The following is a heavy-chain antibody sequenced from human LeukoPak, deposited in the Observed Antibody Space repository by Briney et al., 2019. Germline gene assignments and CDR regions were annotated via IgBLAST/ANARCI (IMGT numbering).Heavy chain of an antibody. CDR3: AGGNYGSGSYYVVDFDY. J-gene: IGHJ4*02. CDR2: IYHTGNT. CDR1: NDSIRNYY. D-gene: IGHD3-10*01. V-gene: IGHV4-59*01. Sequence: PSETLSLTCSVSNDSIRNYYWSWIRQPPGKALEWIGYIYHTGNTNYNPSLKSRLTMSIDTSKNQFSLNLNSVTAADTAVYYCAGGNYGSGSYYVVDFDYWGQGTLVTVSS.